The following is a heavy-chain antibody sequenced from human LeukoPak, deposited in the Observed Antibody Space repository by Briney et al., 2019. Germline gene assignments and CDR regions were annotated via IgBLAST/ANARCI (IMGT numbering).Heavy chain of an antibody. CDR1: GYTFTSYG. J-gene: IGHJ4*02. CDR3: ARDPLTDYGDYLNFDY. V-gene: IGHV1-18*01. Sequence: ASVKVSCKASGYTFTSYGISWVRQAPGQGLEWVGWISAYNGNTNYAQKLQGRVTMTTDTSTSTAYMELRSLRSDDTAVYYCARDPLTDYGDYLNFDYWGQGTLVTVSS. D-gene: IGHD4-17*01. CDR2: ISAYNGNT.